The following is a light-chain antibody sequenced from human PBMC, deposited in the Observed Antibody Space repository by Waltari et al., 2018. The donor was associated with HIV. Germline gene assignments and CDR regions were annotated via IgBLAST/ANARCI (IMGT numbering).Light chain of an antibody. V-gene: IGKV1-5*03. J-gene: IGKJ4*01. CDR2: RAS. CDR1: QNINDW. CDR3: QQYGSSLLT. Sequence: DIQMTQSPSTLSASVGDRVIITCRASQNINDWVAWYQLKPGKAPKLLIYRASTLETGVPSRFSGSGSGTDFTLTISRLEPEDFAVYYCQQYGSSLLTFGGGTKVEIK.